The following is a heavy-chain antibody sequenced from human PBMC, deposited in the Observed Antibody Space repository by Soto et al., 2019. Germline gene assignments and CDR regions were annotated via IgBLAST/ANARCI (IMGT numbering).Heavy chain of an antibody. CDR3: ARVGYCGGDCDAFDI. CDR1: GYTFTGCY. CDR2: INPNSGGT. D-gene: IGHD2-21*02. Sequence: ASVKVSCKASGYTFTGCYMHWVRQAPGQGLEWMGWINPNSGGTNYAQKFQGWVTMTRDTSISTAYMELSRLRSDDTAVYYCARVGYCGGDCDAFDIWGQGTMVTVSS. J-gene: IGHJ3*02. V-gene: IGHV1-2*04.